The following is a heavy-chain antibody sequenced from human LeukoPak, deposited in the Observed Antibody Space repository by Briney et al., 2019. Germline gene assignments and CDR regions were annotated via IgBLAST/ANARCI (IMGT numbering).Heavy chain of an antibody. D-gene: IGHD6-13*01. CDR3: ARGYPAAGFNY. CDR1: GGSFSGYY. V-gene: IGHV4-34*01. Sequence: PSETLSLTCAVYGGSFSGYYWSWIRQPPGKGLEWIGEINHSGSTNYNPSLKSRVTISVDTSKNQFSLKVSSVTAADTAVYYCARGYPAAGFNYWGQGTLVTVSS. J-gene: IGHJ4*02. CDR2: INHSGST.